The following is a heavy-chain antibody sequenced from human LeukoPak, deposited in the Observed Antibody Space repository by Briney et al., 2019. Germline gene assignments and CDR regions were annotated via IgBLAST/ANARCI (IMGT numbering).Heavy chain of an antibody. CDR1: GGSFSGYY. D-gene: IGHD3-3*01. J-gene: IGHJ4*02. V-gene: IGHV4-34*01. CDR2: INHSGST. CDR3: ARGAPKYHGFWSGYYPYFDY. Sequence: SETLSLTCAAYGGSFSGYYWSWIRQPPGKGLEWIGEINHSGSTNYNPSLKSRVTISVDTSKNQFSLKLSSVTAADTAVYYCARGAPKYHGFWSGYYPYFDYWGQGTLVTVSS.